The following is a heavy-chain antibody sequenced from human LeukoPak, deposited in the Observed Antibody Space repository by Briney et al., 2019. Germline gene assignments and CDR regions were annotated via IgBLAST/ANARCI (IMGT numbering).Heavy chain of an antibody. CDR3: ASSLRLWGTFDY. Sequence: GGSLRLSCAASGFTFSSYAMSWVRQAPGKGLEWVSAISGSGGSTYSADSVKGRFTISRDNSKNTLYLQMNSLRAEDTAVYYCASSLRLWGTFDYWGQGTLVTVSS. V-gene: IGHV3-23*01. D-gene: IGHD6-25*01. CDR1: GFTFSSYA. J-gene: IGHJ4*02. CDR2: ISGSGGST.